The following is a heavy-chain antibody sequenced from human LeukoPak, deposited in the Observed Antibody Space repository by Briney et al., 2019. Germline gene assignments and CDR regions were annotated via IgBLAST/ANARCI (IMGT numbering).Heavy chain of an antibody. V-gene: IGHV4-39*07. J-gene: IGHJ6*02. CDR1: GGSITSNSYY. Sequence: SETLSLTCTVSGGSITSNSYYWSWIRQPPGKGLEWIGEINHSGSTNYNPSLKSRVTISVDTSKNQFSLKLSSVTAADTAVYYCARVKGTARPFIFGMDVWGQGTTVTVSS. CDR2: INHSGST. D-gene: IGHD3-3*01. CDR3: ARVKGTARPFIFGMDV.